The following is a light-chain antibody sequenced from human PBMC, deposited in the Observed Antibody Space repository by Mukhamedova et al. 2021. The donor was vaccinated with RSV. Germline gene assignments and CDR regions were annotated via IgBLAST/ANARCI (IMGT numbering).Light chain of an antibody. CDR3: QQYNSYSVT. Sequence: ASQSISSYLAWYQERSGQAPKVLIYKASTLESGVPSRFSGSGSGTEFTLTISGLQPDDFATYYCQQYNSYSVTFGQGTKLEIK. CDR2: KAS. J-gene: IGKJ2*01. CDR1: QSISSY. V-gene: IGKV1-5*03.